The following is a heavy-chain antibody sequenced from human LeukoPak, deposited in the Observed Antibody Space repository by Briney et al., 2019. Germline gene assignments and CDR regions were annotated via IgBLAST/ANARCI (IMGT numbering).Heavy chain of an antibody. J-gene: IGHJ6*03. CDR2: ISTDPSDK. V-gene: IGHV3-30*03. Sequence: PGRSLTLSCAASGFTFSYYGLHWVRQAPGKGLEWVALISTDPSDKKYADSVKGRFTISRDNADNSLYLEMTNLRVEDTAVYFCASRYCTGVNCFAASYMCMDVWGKGTTVTVSS. CDR1: GFTFSYYG. CDR3: ASRYCTGVNCFAASYMCMDV. D-gene: IGHD2-8*02.